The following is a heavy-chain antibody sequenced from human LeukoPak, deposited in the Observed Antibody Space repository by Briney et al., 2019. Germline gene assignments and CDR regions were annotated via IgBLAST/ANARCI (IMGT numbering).Heavy chain of an antibody. D-gene: IGHD1-26*01. J-gene: IGHJ4*02. CDR2: VYHTGGT. Sequence: PSETLSLTCTVSGFSNSSGYYWAWIRQPPGKGLEWIGSVYHTGGTYYNPSLKSRVTISVDTSRNQFSLRLSSVTAADTAVYYCAREEGATQDANWGQGTLVTVSS. V-gene: IGHV4-38-2*02. CDR1: GFSNSSGYY. CDR3: AREEGATQDAN.